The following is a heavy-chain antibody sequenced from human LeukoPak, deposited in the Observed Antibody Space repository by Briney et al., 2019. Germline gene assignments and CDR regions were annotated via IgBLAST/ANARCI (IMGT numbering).Heavy chain of an antibody. D-gene: IGHD7-27*01. Sequence: ASVKVSCKASGGTFSSYAISWVRQAPGQGLEWMGRIIPILGIANYAQKFQGRVTITADKSTSTAYMELSSLRSADTAVYYCARDSLGRYYFYYWGQGTLVTVSS. V-gene: IGHV1-69*04. CDR2: IIPILGIA. CDR1: GGTFSSYA. CDR3: ARDSLGRYYFYY. J-gene: IGHJ4*01.